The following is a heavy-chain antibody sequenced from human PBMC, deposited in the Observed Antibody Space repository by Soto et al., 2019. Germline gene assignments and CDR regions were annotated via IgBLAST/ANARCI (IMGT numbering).Heavy chain of an antibody. D-gene: IGHD3-22*01. V-gene: IGHV1-3*01. CDR3: ARQHSALYYVGNY. Sequence: QVQLVQSGAEVKKPGASVKISCKTSGYTFTSYPIHWMRQAPGQRLEWMGWINAGNGDTKYSQKFQGRGTITGDTSASTAYLELGSLRSEDTAVYYCARQHSALYYVGNYWGQGTLVTVSS. CDR2: INAGNGDT. J-gene: IGHJ4*02. CDR1: GYTFTSYP.